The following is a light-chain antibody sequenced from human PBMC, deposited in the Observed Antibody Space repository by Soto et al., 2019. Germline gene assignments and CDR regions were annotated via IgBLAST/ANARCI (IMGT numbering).Light chain of an antibody. J-gene: IGKJ1*01. CDR1: QSISSY. V-gene: IGKV1-39*01. CDR3: QQSYSTLRT. Sequence: DIQMTQSPSSLSASVGDRVTITCRASQSISSYLNWYQQKPGKAPKLLIYAASSLQSGVPSRFSGSGSGTDFTLTISSLQPEDFATYYCQQSYSTLRTFGQGTTVE. CDR2: AAS.